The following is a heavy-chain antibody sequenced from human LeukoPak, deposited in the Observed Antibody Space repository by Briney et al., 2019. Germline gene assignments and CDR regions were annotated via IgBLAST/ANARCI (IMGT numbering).Heavy chain of an antibody. CDR2: ISSDGSTK. CDR1: GFIFRNYG. D-gene: IGHD3-22*01. CDR3: ARDPQDSSGYYSGPFDY. J-gene: IGHJ4*02. V-gene: IGHV3-30*19. Sequence: GGSLRLSCAPSGFIFRNYGIHWVRQAPGKGLEWVSLISSDGSTKYYADSVKGRFTISRDNSKNTLYLQMNSLRAEDTAVFYCARDPQDSSGYYSGPFDYWGQGTLVTVSS.